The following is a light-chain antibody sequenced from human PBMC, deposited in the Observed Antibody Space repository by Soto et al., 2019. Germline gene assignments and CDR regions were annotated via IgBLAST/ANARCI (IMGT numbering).Light chain of an antibody. Sequence: DIQMTQSPSSLSASVGDRVTITCRASQTISSYLSWFQQKPGKAPKLLIYAASSLHSGVPSRFSGSGSGTDFTLTISSLQPEDFATYYCQQSYSTPCTFGQGTKVEIK. CDR1: QTISSY. V-gene: IGKV1-39*01. J-gene: IGKJ1*01. CDR2: AAS. CDR3: QQSYSTPCT.